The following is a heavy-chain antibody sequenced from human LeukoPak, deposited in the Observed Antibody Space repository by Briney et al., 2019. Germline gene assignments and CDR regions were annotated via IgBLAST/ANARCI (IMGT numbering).Heavy chain of an antibody. V-gene: IGHV3-53*01. CDR1: GVTISSNY. CDR2: IYSGGST. Sequence: GGSLRLSCAASGVTISSNYMSWVRQAPGKGLEWVSVIYSGGSTYYADSVKGRFTISRDDSKNTLYLQMNSLRAEDTAVCYCARAVVPPAVYFDFWGQGTLVTVSS. D-gene: IGHD2-2*01. J-gene: IGHJ4*02. CDR3: ARAVVPPAVYFDF.